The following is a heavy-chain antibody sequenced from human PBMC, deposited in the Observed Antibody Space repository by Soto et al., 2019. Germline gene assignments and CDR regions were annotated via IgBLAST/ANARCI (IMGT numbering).Heavy chain of an antibody. J-gene: IGHJ6*02. V-gene: IGHV1-69*13. Sequence: ASVKGSCKASGGTFSSYAISWGRQAPGQGVEWMGGIIPIFGAANYAQKFQGRVTITADESTSTAYMELSSLRSEDTAVYYCARDWGLTGTAGPYYYYYGMDVWGQGTTVTVSS. CDR1: GGTFSSYA. CDR2: IIPIFGAA. CDR3: ARDWGLTGTAGPYYYYYGMDV. D-gene: IGHD1-20*01.